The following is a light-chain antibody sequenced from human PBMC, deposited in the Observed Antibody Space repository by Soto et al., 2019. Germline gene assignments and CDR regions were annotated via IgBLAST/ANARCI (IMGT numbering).Light chain of an antibody. J-gene: IGKJ1*01. Sequence: DIHMTQSPSSLSSSLGDTGTITCLGSQNIDMYLNWYQQKPGKAPRVLISGASNLQSGVPSRFSGSGSGTDFTLTISSLQSEDFASYFCQHTFNSPPWTFGQGTKVDIK. CDR3: QHTFNSPPWT. CDR2: GAS. V-gene: IGKV1-39*01. CDR1: QNIDMY.